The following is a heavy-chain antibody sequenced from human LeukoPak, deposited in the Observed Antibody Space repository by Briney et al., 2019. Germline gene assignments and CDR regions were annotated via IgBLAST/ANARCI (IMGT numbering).Heavy chain of an antibody. CDR3: ARQERTMSEAFDI. D-gene: IGHD5-24*01. Sequence: PSETLSLTCTVSGGSISISSYYWGWIRQPPGKGLEWIATIYYSGSSYYNTSLKSRVTISVDTSKNQFSLKLSSVTAADTAVYYCARQERTMSEAFDIWGQGTMVTVSS. V-gene: IGHV4-39*01. CDR2: IYYSGSS. J-gene: IGHJ3*02. CDR1: GGSISISSYY.